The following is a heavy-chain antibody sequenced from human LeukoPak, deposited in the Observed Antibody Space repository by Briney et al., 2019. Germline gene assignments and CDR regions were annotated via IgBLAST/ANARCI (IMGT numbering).Heavy chain of an antibody. CDR1: GFTFSSYA. V-gene: IGHV3-23*01. J-gene: IGHJ4*02. D-gene: IGHD2-15*01. CDR2: ISGSGGST. Sequence: GSLRLSCAASGFTFSSYAMSWVRQAPGKGLEWVSAISGSGGSTYYADSVKGRFTISRDNSKNTLYLQMNSLRAEDTAVYYCAKGEYCSGGSCYSAGRFYWGQGTLVTVSS. CDR3: AKGEYCSGGSCYSAGRFY.